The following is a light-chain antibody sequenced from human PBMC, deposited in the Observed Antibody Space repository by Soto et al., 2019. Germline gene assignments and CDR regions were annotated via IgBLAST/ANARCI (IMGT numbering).Light chain of an antibody. V-gene: IGLV2-14*02. CDR3: NSWTRTSTHYL. Sequence: QSALTQPASVSASPGQSITIPCTVTSSDVGSYNLVSWFQQHPGKVPKLLIYEGTKRPSGVSSRFSGSKSGNTASLTISGLQAEDEAHYYCNSWTRTSTHYLFGTGTKVTVL. J-gene: IGLJ1*01. CDR2: EGT. CDR1: SSDVGSYNL.